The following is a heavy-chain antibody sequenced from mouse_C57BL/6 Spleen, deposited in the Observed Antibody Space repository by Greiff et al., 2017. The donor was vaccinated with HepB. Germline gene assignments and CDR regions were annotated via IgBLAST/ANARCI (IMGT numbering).Heavy chain of an antibody. CDR3: ARHEGGGYGSSYVYFDV. J-gene: IGHJ1*03. Sequence: QVQLQQSGAELVKPGASVKLSCKASGYTFTEYTIHWVKQRSGQGLEWIGWFYPGSGSIKNNEKFKDKATWTADKSSSTVYMELSRLTSEDSAVYFCARHEGGGYGSSYVYFDVWGTRTTVTVSS. D-gene: IGHD1-1*01. V-gene: IGHV1-62-2*01. CDR1: GYTFTEYT. CDR2: FYPGSGSI.